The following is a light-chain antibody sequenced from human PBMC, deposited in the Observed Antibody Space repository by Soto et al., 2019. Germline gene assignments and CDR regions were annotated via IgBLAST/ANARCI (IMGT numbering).Light chain of an antibody. J-gene: IGLJ3*02. Sequence: QSALTQPASVSGSPGQSITISCTGTSSDVGGYNYVSWYQQHPGKAPKLMIYEVSYRPSGVSNRFSGSKSGSTASLTISGLQAEDEADYYCSSYTTSSTGVFGGGTKLTVL. CDR2: EVS. CDR1: SSDVGGYNY. V-gene: IGLV2-14*01. CDR3: SSYTTSSTGV.